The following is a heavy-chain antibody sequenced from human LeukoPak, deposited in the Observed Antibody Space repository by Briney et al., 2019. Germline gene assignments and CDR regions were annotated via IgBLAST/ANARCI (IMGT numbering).Heavy chain of an antibody. D-gene: IGHD3-22*01. Sequence: GGSLRLSCAASGFTFSSYSMNWVRQAPGRGLEWVSSISSSSSYIYYADSVKGRFTISRDNAKNSLYLQMNSLRAEDTAVYYCARDQKSTLSSGYALDYWGQGTLVTVSS. CDR1: GFTFSSYS. J-gene: IGHJ4*02. CDR2: ISSSSSYI. V-gene: IGHV3-21*01. CDR3: ARDQKSTLSSGYALDY.